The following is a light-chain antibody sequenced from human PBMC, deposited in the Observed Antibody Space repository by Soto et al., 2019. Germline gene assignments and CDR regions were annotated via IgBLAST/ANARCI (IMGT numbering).Light chain of an antibody. Sequence: EIVLTQSPGTLSLSPGERVTLSCRASQSVNSRFLAWYQQKPGQAPRLLIYGASSRATGIPDRFSGSGSGTVFTLTISRLEPEDCAVYYCQQYGSSPPMYTFGQGTKLEIK. CDR1: QSVNSRF. CDR3: QQYGSSPPMYT. J-gene: IGKJ2*01. CDR2: GAS. V-gene: IGKV3-20*01.